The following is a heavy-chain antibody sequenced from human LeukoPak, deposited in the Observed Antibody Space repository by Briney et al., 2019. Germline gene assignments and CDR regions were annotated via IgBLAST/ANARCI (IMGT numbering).Heavy chain of an antibody. CDR1: GYTFTSYY. J-gene: IGHJ4*02. CDR2: INPNSGGT. D-gene: IGHD3-9*01. Sequence: ASVKVSCKASGYTFTSYYMHWVRQAPGQGLEWMGWINPNSGGTNYAQKFQGRVTMTRDTSISTAYMELSRLRSDDTAVYYCARGGSAFDWLLYLDHWGQGTLVTVSS. CDR3: ARGGSAFDWLLYLDH. V-gene: IGHV1-2*02.